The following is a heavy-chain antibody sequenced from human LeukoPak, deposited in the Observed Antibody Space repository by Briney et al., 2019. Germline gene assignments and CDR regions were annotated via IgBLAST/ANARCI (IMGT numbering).Heavy chain of an antibody. Sequence: GGSLRLSCAASGFTFSTFAMHWVRQAPGKGLEWVAVISYDGSNQYYADSVKGRFTMSRDNSKNTLYLQMNSLRPEDTAEYYCARGRQPHWTDYSAPGYLDLWGRGTLVIVSS. V-gene: IGHV3-30-3*01. D-gene: IGHD3/OR15-3a*01. CDR1: GFTFSTFA. CDR3: ARGRQPHWTDYSAPGYLDL. J-gene: IGHJ2*01. CDR2: ISYDGSNQ.